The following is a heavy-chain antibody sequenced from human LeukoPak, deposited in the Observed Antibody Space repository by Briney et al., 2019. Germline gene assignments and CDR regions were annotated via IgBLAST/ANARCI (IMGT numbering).Heavy chain of an antibody. J-gene: IGHJ4*02. Sequence: SETLSLTCTVSGGSISSSSYYWGWIRQPPGKGLEWIGSIYYSGSTYYNPSLKSRVTISVDTSRNQLSLKLSSVTAADTAVYYCVRHPLGYFDISGPDYWGQGTLVTVSS. V-gene: IGHV4-39*01. D-gene: IGHD3-22*01. CDR3: VRHPLGYFDISGPDY. CDR2: IYYSGST. CDR1: GGSISSSSYY.